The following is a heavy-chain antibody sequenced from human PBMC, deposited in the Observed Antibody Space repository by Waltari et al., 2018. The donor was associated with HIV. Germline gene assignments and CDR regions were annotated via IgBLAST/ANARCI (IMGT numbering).Heavy chain of an antibody. J-gene: IGHJ4*02. CDR1: GYTLTEYY. CDR2: INPNSGGA. Sequence: QVQLVQFGAEVKKPGASMMLSCTASGYTLTEYYKHWVRQAPGQGLEWMGWINPNSGGAKYAQKFQGRVTMTRDTSISTAYMELSRVRSDDTAVYYCARADSPLAPYYCDYWGQGTLVTVSS. CDR3: ARADSPLAPYYCDY. V-gene: IGHV1-2*02.